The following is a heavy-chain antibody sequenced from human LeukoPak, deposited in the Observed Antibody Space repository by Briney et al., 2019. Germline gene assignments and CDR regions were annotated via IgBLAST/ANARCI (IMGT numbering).Heavy chain of an antibody. CDR2: ISWNSGSI. V-gene: IGHV3-9*03. CDR1: GFTFSSYG. CDR3: SKTSQGAFDI. D-gene: IGHD2-2*01. Sequence: GGSLRLSCAASGFTFSSYGMHWVRQAPGKGLEWVSGISWNSGSIDYADSVKGRFTVSRDNAKNSLYLQMNSLRAEDMALYYCSKTSQGAFDIWGQGTMVTVSS. J-gene: IGHJ3*02.